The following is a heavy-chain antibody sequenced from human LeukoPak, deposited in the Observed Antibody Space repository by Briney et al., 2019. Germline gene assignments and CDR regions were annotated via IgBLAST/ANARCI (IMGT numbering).Heavy chain of an antibody. CDR1: GYTFTSYD. J-gene: IGHJ6*02. Sequence: GASVKVSCKASGYTFTSYDINWVRQATGQGLESMGWMNPNSGNTGYAQKFQGRVTMTRNTSISTAYMELSSLRSEDTAVYYCARDIAAAGTYYYYGMDVWGQGTTVTVSS. CDR2: MNPNSGNT. D-gene: IGHD6-13*01. CDR3: ARDIAAAGTYYYYGMDV. V-gene: IGHV1-8*01.